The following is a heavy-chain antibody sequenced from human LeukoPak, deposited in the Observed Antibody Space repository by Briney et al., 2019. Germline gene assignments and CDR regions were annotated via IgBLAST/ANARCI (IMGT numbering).Heavy chain of an antibody. CDR3: ASLWELSHP. Sequence: PGGFLRLSCAASGFTFSSYEMNWVRQAPGKGLEWVSYISTGSGSTIHYADSVKGRFTISRDNAQNSLYLQMNSLRAEDTAVYYCASLWELSHPWGQGTLVTVSS. CDR2: ISTGSGSTI. V-gene: IGHV3-48*03. J-gene: IGHJ5*02. CDR1: GFTFSSYE. D-gene: IGHD1-26*01.